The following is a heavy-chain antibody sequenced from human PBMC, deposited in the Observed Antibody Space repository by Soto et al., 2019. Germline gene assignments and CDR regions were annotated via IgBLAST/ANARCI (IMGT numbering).Heavy chain of an antibody. D-gene: IGHD3-10*01. V-gene: IGHV3-30*18. CDR3: AKEPVMVRGVIAKWGYYYGMDV. J-gene: IGHJ6*02. CDR2: ISYDGSNK. Sequence: QVQLVESGGGVVQPGRSLRLSCAASGFTFSSYGMHWVRQAPGKGLEWVAVISYDGSNKYYADSVKGRFTISRDNSKNTLYLQMNSLGAEDTAVYYCAKEPVMVRGVIAKWGYYYGMDVWGQGTTVTVSS. CDR1: GFTFSSYG.